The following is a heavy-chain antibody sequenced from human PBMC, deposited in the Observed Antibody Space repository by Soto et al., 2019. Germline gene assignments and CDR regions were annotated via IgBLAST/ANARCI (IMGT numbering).Heavy chain of an antibody. D-gene: IGHD3-10*01. Sequence: PSETLSLTCAVYGGSFSGYYWSWIRQPPGKGLEWIGEINHSGSTNYNPSLKSRVTISVDTSKNQFSLKPSSVTAADTAVYYCARFGGSGRKRGLKSWYFDLWGRGTLVTVSS. CDR1: GGSFSGYY. CDR3: ARFGGSGRKRGLKSWYFDL. V-gene: IGHV4-34*01. J-gene: IGHJ2*01. CDR2: INHSGST.